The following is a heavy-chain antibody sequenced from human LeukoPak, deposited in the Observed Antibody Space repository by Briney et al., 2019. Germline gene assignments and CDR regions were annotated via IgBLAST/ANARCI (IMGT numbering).Heavy chain of an antibody. CDR3: ANILQSDAVDV. Sequence: GASVKVSCKASGDTFTVYYMHWVRQAPGQGLEWMGRINPNSGGTEYAQNFQGRVTMTRDTSISTAYMELSRLRFDDTAIYYCANILQSDAVDVWGQGATVTVSS. D-gene: IGHD2-21*02. CDR1: GDTFTVYY. CDR2: INPNSGGT. V-gene: IGHV1-2*06. J-gene: IGHJ6*02.